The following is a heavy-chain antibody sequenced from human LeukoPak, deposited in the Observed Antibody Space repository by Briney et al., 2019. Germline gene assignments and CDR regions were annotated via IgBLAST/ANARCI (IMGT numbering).Heavy chain of an antibody. CDR1: GFTFSSYA. V-gene: IGHV3-23*01. D-gene: IGHD3-22*01. CDR2: ISVSGGST. CDR3: AKPPRRQRITMIVVVTTFDY. Sequence: PGGSLRLSCAASGFTFSSYAMSWVRQAPGKGQEWVSAISVSGGSTYYADSVKGRFTISRDNSKNTLYLQMSSLRAEDTAVYYCAKPPRRQRITMIVVVTTFDYWGQGTLVTVSS. J-gene: IGHJ4*02.